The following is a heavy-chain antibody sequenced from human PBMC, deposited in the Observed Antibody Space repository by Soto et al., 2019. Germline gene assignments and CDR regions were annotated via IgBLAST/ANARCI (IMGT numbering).Heavy chain of an antibody. D-gene: IGHD6-13*01. J-gene: IGHJ6*02. Sequence: SETLSLTCTVSGGSISSGGYYWSWSRQQPGKGLEWIGEIYNSGSTNYNPSLKSRVTISVDKSKNQFSLKLSSVTAADTAVYYCASYREQLVLYGMDVWGQGTTVTVSS. CDR1: GGSISSGGYY. CDR3: ASYREQLVLYGMDV. CDR2: IYNSGST. V-gene: IGHV4-39*07.